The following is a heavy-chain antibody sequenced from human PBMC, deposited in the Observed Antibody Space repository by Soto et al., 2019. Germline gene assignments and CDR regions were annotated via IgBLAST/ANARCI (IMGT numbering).Heavy chain of an antibody. CDR3: ARVVGDTDHYYGMDV. V-gene: IGHV1-46*01. J-gene: IGHJ6*02. CDR2: INPSGGTT. D-gene: IGHD1-26*01. CDR1: GYTFTSYY. Sequence: QVQLVQSGAEVKKPGASVKVSCKASGYTFTSYYMHWVRQAPGQGLEWMGIINPSGGTTSYAQKFQGRVTMIRDTSTSTVYMELSSLRSEDTAVYYGARVVGDTDHYYGMDVWGQGTTVTVSS.